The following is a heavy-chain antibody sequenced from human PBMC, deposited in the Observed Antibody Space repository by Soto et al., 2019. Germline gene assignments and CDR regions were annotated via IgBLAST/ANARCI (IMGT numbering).Heavy chain of an antibody. CDR3: ARDTGSVYYRYPYGMVV. CDR2: ISAYNGNT. V-gene: IGHV1-18*01. D-gene: IGHD3-22*01. CDR1: GYTFTSYG. J-gene: IGHJ6*02. Sequence: QVQLVQSGAEVKKPGASVKVSCQASGYTFTSYGISWVRQAPGQGLEWMGWISAYNGNTNYAQKLQGRVTMTTDTSTSTAYMELRSLRSDDTAVYYCARDTGSVYYRYPYGMVVWGQGTTVTVSS.